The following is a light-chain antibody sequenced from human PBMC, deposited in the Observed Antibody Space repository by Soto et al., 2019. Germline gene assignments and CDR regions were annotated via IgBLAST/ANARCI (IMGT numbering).Light chain of an antibody. V-gene: IGLV2-11*01. J-gene: IGLJ2*01. Sequence: QSALTQPRSVSGSPGQSVTISCTGTSSDVGGYNYVSWYQQHPGKAPKLMIYDVSKRPSGVPDRFPGSKSGNTASLTISGLQAEYEADYYCCSDAVRLFCGGTKVTVL. CDR1: SSDVGGYNY. CDR3: CSDAVRL. CDR2: DVS.